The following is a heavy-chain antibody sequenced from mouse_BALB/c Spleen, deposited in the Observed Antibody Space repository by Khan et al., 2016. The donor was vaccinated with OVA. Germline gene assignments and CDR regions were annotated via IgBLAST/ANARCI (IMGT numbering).Heavy chain of an antibody. CDR3: ARWGGDGFIY. J-gene: IGHJ3*01. D-gene: IGHD1-2*01. CDR2: SYPGNGDT. Sequence: QVQLQQSGAELVRPGSSVKISCKASGYSFSRSWMNWVKQRPGQGLEWIGQSYPGNGDTNYNEKFKGKVILTADKSSSTAYMQLNSLTPEDSAVYFCARWGGDGFIYWGHGTLVTVSA. V-gene: IGHV1-80*01. CDR1: GYSFSRSW.